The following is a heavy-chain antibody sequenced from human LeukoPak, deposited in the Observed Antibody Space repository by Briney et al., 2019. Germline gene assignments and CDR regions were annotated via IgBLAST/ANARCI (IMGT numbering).Heavy chain of an antibody. Sequence: GGSLRLSCAASGFTVSSNYMSWVRQAPGKGLEWVSVIYSGGSTYYADSVKGRFTISRDNSKNTLYLQMKSLRAEDTAVYYCARESGIAAALDLWGQGTLVTVSS. J-gene: IGHJ5*02. CDR1: GFTVSSNY. D-gene: IGHD6-13*01. V-gene: IGHV3-66*01. CDR2: IYSGGST. CDR3: ARESGIAAALDL.